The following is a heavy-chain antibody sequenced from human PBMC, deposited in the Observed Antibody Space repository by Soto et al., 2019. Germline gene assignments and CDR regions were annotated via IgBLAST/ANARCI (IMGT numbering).Heavy chain of an antibody. D-gene: IGHD3-10*01. V-gene: IGHV3-15*01. J-gene: IGHJ4*02. CDR2: IKSKTDGGTT. CDR1: VFTVSNAW. CDR3: TTDRDCAITMPDY. Sequence: GSLRRSCAASVFTVSNAWMSWVRQAPGKGLEWVGRIKSKTDGGTTDYAAPVKGRFTISRDDSKNTLYLQMNSLKTEDTAVYYCTTDRDCAITMPDYWGQGTLVTVSS.